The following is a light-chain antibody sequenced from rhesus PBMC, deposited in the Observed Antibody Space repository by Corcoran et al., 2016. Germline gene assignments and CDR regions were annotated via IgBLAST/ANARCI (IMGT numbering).Light chain of an antibody. CDR3: QQYYSDPLT. CDR1: QSFSSS. J-gene: IGKJ4*01. V-gene: IGKV1-46*01. CDR2: SAS. Sequence: DIQMTQSPSSLSASVGDTVTITCRASQSFSSSLAWYQQKAGKAPKLLIHSASSLESGVPSRLSGSKSGTEFTLTISSLQPEDIAKYYCQQYYSDPLTFGGGTKVELK.